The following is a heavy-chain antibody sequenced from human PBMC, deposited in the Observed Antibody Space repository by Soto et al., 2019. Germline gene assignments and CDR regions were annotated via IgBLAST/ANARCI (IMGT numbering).Heavy chain of an antibody. CDR3: AKELEIVLMVHAASDS. CDR1: AFEFAKFA. Sequence: GGSLRHSCAAPAFEFAKFAMNWVLQAGGEGLQWFSAISGGGSTTYYADSVKGRFTISRANPRNTVHLQIDSLRAEDTAIYYCAKELEIVLMVHAASDSWGQGIPVTVS. J-gene: IGHJ4*02. V-gene: IGHV3-23*01. CDR2: ISGGGSTT. D-gene: IGHD2-8*01.